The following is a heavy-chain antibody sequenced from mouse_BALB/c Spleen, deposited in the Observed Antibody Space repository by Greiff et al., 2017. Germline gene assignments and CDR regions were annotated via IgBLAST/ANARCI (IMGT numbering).Heavy chain of an antibody. CDR3: ARSPSLRYFDV. Sequence: VQLQQSGAELVKPGASVKLSCTASGFNIKDTYMHWVKQRPEQGLEWIGRIDPANGNTKYDPKFQGKATITADTSSNTAYLQLSSLTSEDTAVYYCARSPSLRYFDVWGAGTTVTVSS. CDR2: IDPANGNT. CDR1: GFNIKDTY. D-gene: IGHD1-2*01. J-gene: IGHJ1*01. V-gene: IGHV14-3*02.